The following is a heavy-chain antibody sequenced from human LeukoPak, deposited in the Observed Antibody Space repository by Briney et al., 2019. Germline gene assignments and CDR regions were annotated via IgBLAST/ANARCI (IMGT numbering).Heavy chain of an antibody. J-gene: IGHJ4*02. CDR3: AKGFNWNYPHYFDY. V-gene: IGHV3-23*01. CDR1: GFTFSSYA. Sequence: GGSLSLSCAASGFTFSSYAMNWVRQAPGKGLEWVSTISSSGDTTYYADSVKGRFTISRDSSKNTLHLQMNSLRADDTAVYYCAKGFNWNYPHYFDYWGQGTLVTVSP. D-gene: IGHD1-7*01. CDR2: ISSSGDTT.